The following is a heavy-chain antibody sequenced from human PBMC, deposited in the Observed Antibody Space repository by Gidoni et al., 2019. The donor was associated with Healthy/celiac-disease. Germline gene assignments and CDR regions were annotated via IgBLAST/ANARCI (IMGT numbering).Heavy chain of an antibody. D-gene: IGHD2-8*01. CDR3: AKPPYALYYYYGMDV. CDR1: GFTFSSYA. CDR2: ISGSGGST. V-gene: IGHV3-23*01. J-gene: IGHJ6*02. Sequence: EVQLLESGGGLVQPGGSLRLSCAASGFTFSSYAMSGVRQAPGKGLGWVSAISGSGGSTYYADSVKGRFTISRDNSKNTLYLQMNSLRAEDTAVYYCAKPPYALYYYYGMDVWGQGTTVTVSS.